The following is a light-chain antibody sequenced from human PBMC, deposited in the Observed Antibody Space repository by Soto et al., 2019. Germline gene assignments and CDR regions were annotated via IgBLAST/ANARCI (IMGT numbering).Light chain of an antibody. CDR2: DVS. Sequence: DIQMTQSPPTLSASVGDRVTITCRASQSISSWLAWYQQRPGKAPNLLIYDVSSLESGVPSRFSGSGSGTEFTLTISSLQPDDFATYYCQQSTNYPWTFGQGTKV. J-gene: IGKJ1*01. CDR1: QSISSW. CDR3: QQSTNYPWT. V-gene: IGKV1-5*01.